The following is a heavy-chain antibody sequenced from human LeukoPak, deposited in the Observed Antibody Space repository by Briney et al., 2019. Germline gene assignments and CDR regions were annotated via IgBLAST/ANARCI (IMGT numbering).Heavy chain of an antibody. CDR2: INWNGDST. CDR1: GFTFDDYG. D-gene: IGHD3-22*01. CDR3: AISYDTSGYSSAFDH. J-gene: IGHJ4*02. Sequence: SGGSLRLSCAASGFTFDDYGMSWVRQAPGKGLEWVSGINWNGDSTDYADSVKGRFTISRDNAKNTLYLQMNSLRAEDTAVYKCAISYDTSGYSSAFDHWGQGTLVTVSS. V-gene: IGHV3-20*01.